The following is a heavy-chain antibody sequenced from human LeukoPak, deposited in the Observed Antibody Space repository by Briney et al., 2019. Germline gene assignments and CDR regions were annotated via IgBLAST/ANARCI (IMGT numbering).Heavy chain of an antibody. Sequence: SETLSLTCTVSGGSISSSSYYWGWIRQPPGKGLEWIGSSYYSGSTYYNPSLKSRVTISVDTSKNQFSLKLSSVTAADTAVYYCASGNSSSSYYYYYYGMDVWGQGTTVTVSS. V-gene: IGHV4-39*01. D-gene: IGHD6-6*01. CDR1: GGSISSSSYY. CDR2: SYYSGST. J-gene: IGHJ6*02. CDR3: ASGNSSSSYYYYYYGMDV.